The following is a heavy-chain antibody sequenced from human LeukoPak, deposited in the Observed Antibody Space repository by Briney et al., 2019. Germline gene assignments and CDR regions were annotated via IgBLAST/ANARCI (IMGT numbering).Heavy chain of an antibody. Sequence: GGSLRLSCAASGFTFDDYAMHWVRQAPGKGLEWVCLISWDGGSTYYADSVKGRFTISRDNRKNSLYLQMNSLRAEDTALYYCAKDISGYDNGPFDYWGQGTLVTVSS. J-gene: IGHJ4*02. V-gene: IGHV3-43D*03. CDR3: AKDISGYDNGPFDY. CDR1: GFTFDDYA. CDR2: ISWDGGST. D-gene: IGHD5-12*01.